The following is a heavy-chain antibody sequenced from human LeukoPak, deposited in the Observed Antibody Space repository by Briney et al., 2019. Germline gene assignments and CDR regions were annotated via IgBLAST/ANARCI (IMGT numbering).Heavy chain of an antibody. CDR3: AKAWASSGWGPQYFYH. D-gene: IGHD6-19*01. Sequence: HPGGSLRLSCAVSVFTFCTYAMNGVPRAPGRGVEWVSAVSGDVGRTYYTHSVKGRFNIYRDNSKNTLYLQMNSLRAEDTAVYYCAKAWASSGWGPQYFYHWGQGPLVTVSS. CDR2: VSGDVGRT. J-gene: IGHJ1*01. CDR1: VFTFCTYA. V-gene: IGHV3-23*01.